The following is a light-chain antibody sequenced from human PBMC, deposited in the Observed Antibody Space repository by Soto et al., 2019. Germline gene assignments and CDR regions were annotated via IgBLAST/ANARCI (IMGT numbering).Light chain of an antibody. CDR1: QSISTY. CDR2: AAS. Sequence: DIPMTQSPSSLSASVGDRVTITCRAGQSISTYLNWYQQKSGKTPKLLISAASSLQSGAPSRFSGSGSGTDFTLTISRLQPEDIATYYRQESYRTSFGQGTKVDIK. V-gene: IGKV1-39*01. J-gene: IGKJ1*01. CDR3: QESYRTS.